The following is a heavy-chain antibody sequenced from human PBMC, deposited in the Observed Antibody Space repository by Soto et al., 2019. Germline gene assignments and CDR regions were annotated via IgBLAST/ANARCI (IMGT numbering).Heavy chain of an antibody. Sequence: ASVNVSCKVSGYTLTELSMHLVRQAPGKGLEWMGGFDPEDGETIYAQKFQGRVTMTEDTSTDTAYMELSSLRSEDTAVYYCVTGGYSYGYWGQGTLVTVSS. CDR3: VTGGYSYGY. CDR1: GYTLTELS. V-gene: IGHV1-24*01. CDR2: FDPEDGET. D-gene: IGHD5-18*01. J-gene: IGHJ4*02.